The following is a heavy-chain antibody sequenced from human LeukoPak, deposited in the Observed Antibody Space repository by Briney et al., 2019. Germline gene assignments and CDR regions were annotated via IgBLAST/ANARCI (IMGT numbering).Heavy chain of an antibody. V-gene: IGHV3-9*01. CDR3: AKDLYGYCSGGSCRAGWFDP. J-gene: IGHJ5*02. CDR2: ISWNSGSI. CDR1: GFTFDDYA. Sequence: PGRSLRLSCAASGFTFDDYAMHWVRQAPGKGLEWVSGISWNSGSIGYADSVKGRFTISRDNAKNSLYLQMNSLRAEDTALYYCAKDLYGYCSGGSCRAGWFDPWGQGTLVTVSS. D-gene: IGHD2-15*01.